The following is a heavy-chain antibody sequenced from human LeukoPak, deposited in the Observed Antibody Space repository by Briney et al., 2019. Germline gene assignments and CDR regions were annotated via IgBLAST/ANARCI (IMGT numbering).Heavy chain of an antibody. J-gene: IGHJ4*02. V-gene: IGHV3-53*01. CDR2: IYSGGST. Sequence: GGSLRLSCAASGFTVSSNYMSWVRQAPGKRLEWVSVIYSGGSTYYADSVKGRFTISRDNSKNTLYLQMNSLRAEDTAVYYCARDSYGGKMRGSYWGQGTLVTVSS. CDR3: ARDSYGGKMRGSY. CDR1: GFTVSSNY. D-gene: IGHD4-23*01.